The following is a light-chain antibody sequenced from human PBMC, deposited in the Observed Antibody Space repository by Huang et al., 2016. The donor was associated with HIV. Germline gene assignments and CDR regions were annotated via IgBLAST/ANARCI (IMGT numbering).Light chain of an antibody. CDR1: QSISTY. Sequence: EIVLQQSPATLSLSPGERATLSCRASQSISTYLAWYQHRPGQSPRLLIYDASKRAVGGPTRFSGRGSGTDFTLTISSLEPEDFAVDFCQQRSEWLTFGGGTRVDI. CDR2: DAS. CDR3: QQRSEWLT. J-gene: IGKJ4*01. V-gene: IGKV3-11*01.